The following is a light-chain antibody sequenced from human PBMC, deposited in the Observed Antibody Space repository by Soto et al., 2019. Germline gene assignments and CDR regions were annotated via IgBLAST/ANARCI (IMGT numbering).Light chain of an antibody. CDR2: EVT. CDR3: CSYAGITTFVV. V-gene: IGLV2-23*02. Sequence: QSVLTQPASVSGSPGQSITISCTGTSSDVGSYNLVSWYQQHPCKAPKLMIYEVTKRPSGVSNRFSGSKSGNTASLTISGLQAEDEADYYCCSYAGITTFVVFGGGTKVTVL. CDR1: SSDVGSYNL. J-gene: IGLJ3*02.